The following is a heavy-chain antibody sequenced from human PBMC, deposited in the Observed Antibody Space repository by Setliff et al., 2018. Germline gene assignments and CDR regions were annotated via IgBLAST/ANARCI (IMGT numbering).Heavy chain of an antibody. Sequence: ASVKVSCKASGDTFSTYALSWVRQAPGQGLEWMGGVIPLLETTKYAQKFQGRVTITADKSTSTAYMELKSLRSDDTAVYYCARINFYVSSGYYYAPDYWGQGTLVTVSS. CDR3: ARINFYVSSGYYYAPDY. J-gene: IGHJ4*02. CDR2: VIPLLETT. D-gene: IGHD3-22*01. CDR1: GDTFSTYA. V-gene: IGHV1-69*06.